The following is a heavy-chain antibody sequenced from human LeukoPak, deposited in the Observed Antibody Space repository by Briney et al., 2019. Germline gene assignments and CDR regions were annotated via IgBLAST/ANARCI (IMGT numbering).Heavy chain of an antibody. Sequence: SETLSLTCTVSGGSISSYFWSWIRQPPGKGLEWIGYIYYSGSTNYNPSLKSRVTISVDTSKNQLSLKLISVTAADTAVYYCARVVDEHQLQTGWFDPWGQGTLVTVSS. CDR3: ARVVDEHQLQTGWFDP. CDR1: GGSISSYF. CDR2: IYYSGST. V-gene: IGHV4-59*08. D-gene: IGHD6-13*01. J-gene: IGHJ5*02.